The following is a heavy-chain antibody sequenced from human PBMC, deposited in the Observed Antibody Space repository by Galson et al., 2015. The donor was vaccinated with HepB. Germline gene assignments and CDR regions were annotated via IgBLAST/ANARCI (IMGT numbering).Heavy chain of an antibody. CDR1: GFTFSDYY. D-gene: IGHD3-22*01. Sequence: SLRLSCAAPGFTFSDYYMSWIRQAPGKGLEWVSYISSSSSYTNYADSVKGRFTISRDNAKNSLYLQMNSLRAEDTAVYYCAGTYYYDSSGPFGYWGQGTLVTVSS. V-gene: IGHV3-11*06. CDR2: ISSSSSYT. CDR3: AGTYYYDSSGPFGY. J-gene: IGHJ4*02.